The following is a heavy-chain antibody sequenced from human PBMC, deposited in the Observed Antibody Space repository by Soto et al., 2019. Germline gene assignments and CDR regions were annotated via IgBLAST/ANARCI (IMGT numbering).Heavy chain of an antibody. D-gene: IGHD5-12*01. Sequence: EVQLLESGGGLVQPGGSLGLSCAASGFTFSSYTMNWVRQAPGKGLEWVSIIGGDGSSPNYADSVKGRFTISRDNSKNTLYLQMNSLRAEDTAVYYCAKSFSAYLATFDYWGQGALVTVSS. CDR2: IGGDGSSP. CDR1: GFTFSSYT. J-gene: IGHJ4*02. CDR3: AKSFSAYLATFDY. V-gene: IGHV3-23*01.